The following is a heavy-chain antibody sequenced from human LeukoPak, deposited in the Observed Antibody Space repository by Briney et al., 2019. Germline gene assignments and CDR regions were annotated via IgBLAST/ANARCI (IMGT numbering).Heavy chain of an antibody. V-gene: IGHV3-7*01. J-gene: IGHJ4*02. CDR3: TRENWYIDY. Sequence: GGSLRLSCAASGFNFSIYAMSWVRQAPGKGLEWVANIKQDGSEKYYVDSVKDRFTISRDNAKNSLYLQMNSLRAEDAAVYYCTRENWYIDYWGQGNLVTVSS. CDR1: GFNFSIYA. CDR2: IKQDGSEK.